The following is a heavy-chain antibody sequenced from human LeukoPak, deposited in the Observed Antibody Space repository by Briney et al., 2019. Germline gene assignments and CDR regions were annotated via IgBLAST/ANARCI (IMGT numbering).Heavy chain of an antibody. CDR3: ARDPYTTSSGYYLFDY. D-gene: IGHD3-22*01. J-gene: IGHJ4*02. CDR1: GFTFSDYY. CDR2: ITSGGTK. Sequence: GSLRLSCAASGFTFSDYYMSWIRQAPGKGLEWVSYITSGGTKYYADSVKGRFTISRDNAKNSLYLQMNSLRAEDTAVYYCARDPYTTSSGYYLFDYWGQGTLVTVSS. V-gene: IGHV3-69-1*01.